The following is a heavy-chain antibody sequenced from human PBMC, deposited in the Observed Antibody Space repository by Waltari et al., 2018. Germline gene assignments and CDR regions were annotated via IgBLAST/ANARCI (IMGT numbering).Heavy chain of an antibody. V-gene: IGHV1-3*03. Sequence: QVQLVQSGAAVKKPGASVMVSCKASGYPFTSYAMHWVRHAPGRRLGWQGWINAGNCNTKYSQEFQGRVTITRDTSASTAYMELSSLRSEDMAVYYWARSQLLDYYPKWYYMDVWGKGTTVTVSS. D-gene: IGHD2-2*01. J-gene: IGHJ6*03. CDR2: INAGNCNT. CDR3: ARSQLLDYYPKWYYMDV. CDR1: GYPFTSYA.